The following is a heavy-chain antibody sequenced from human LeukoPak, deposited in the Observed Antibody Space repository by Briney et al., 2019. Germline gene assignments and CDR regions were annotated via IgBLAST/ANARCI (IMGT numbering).Heavy chain of an antibody. D-gene: IGHD3-10*01. CDR1: GYTFTSYY. V-gene: IGHV1-46*01. Sequence: ASVKVSCKASGYTFTSYYMHWVRQAPGQGLEWMGIINPSGGSTSYAQKFQGRVTMTRDTSTSTVYMELSSLRSEDTAVYYCARGAVLLWFGELPHYFDYWGQGTLVTVSS. J-gene: IGHJ4*02. CDR3: ARGAVLLWFGELPHYFDY. CDR2: INPSGGST.